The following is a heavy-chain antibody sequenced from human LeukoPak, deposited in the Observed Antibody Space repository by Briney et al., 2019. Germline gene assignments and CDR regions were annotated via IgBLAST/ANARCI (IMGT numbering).Heavy chain of an antibody. Sequence: GGSLRLSCSASGFTFTTYGMNWVRQAPGKGLEWVSGIGGSGTRTYYADSVKGRFTISRDNSKNTLYLQMNSLRDEGTAVYYCAELGITMIGGVWGKGTTVTISS. CDR1: GFTFTTYG. V-gene: IGHV3-23*01. J-gene: IGHJ6*04. D-gene: IGHD3-10*02. CDR3: AELGITMIGGV. CDR2: IGGSGTRT.